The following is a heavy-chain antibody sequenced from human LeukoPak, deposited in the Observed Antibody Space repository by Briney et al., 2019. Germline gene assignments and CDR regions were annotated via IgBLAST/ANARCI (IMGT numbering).Heavy chain of an antibody. CDR2: IYTSGST. J-gene: IGHJ6*03. CDR1: GGSISSYY. V-gene: IGHV4-4*07. CDR3: ARDQDITIFGVVTTGYYYYMDV. Sequence: PSETLSLTCTVSGGSISSYYWSWIRQPAGKGLEWIGRIYTSGSTNYNPSLKSRVTMSVDTSKNQFSLKLSSVTAADTAVYYCARDQDITIFGVVTTGYYYYMDVWGKGTTVTVSS. D-gene: IGHD3-3*01.